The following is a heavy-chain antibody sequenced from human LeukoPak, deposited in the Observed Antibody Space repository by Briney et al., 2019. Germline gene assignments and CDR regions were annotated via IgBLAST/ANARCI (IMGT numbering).Heavy chain of an antibody. J-gene: IGHJ3*02. D-gene: IGHD3-3*01. V-gene: IGHV1-8*02. CDR1: GYTFTSYG. CDR3: ARTELRWNDAFDI. CDR2: MNPNSGNT. Sequence: ASVKVSCKASGYTFTSYGISWVRQAPGQGLEWMGWMNPNSGNTGYAQKFQGRVTMTRNTSISTAYMELSSLRSEDTAVYYCARTELRWNDAFDIWGQGTMVTVSP.